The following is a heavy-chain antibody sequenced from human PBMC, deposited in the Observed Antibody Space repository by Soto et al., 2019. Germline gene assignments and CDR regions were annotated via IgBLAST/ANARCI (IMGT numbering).Heavy chain of an antibody. Sequence: PGGSLRLSCAASGFTVSSNYMSWVRQAPGKGLEWVSVIYSGGSTYYADSVKGRFTISRDNSKNTLYLQMNSLRAEDTAVYYCASPYGDYHMDYYYYGMDVWGQGTTVTVSS. J-gene: IGHJ6*02. D-gene: IGHD4-17*01. CDR2: IYSGGST. CDR3: ASPYGDYHMDYYYYGMDV. V-gene: IGHV3-53*01. CDR1: GFTVSSNY.